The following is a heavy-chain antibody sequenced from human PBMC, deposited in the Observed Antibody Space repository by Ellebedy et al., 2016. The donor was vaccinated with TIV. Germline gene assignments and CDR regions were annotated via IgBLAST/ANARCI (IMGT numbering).Heavy chain of an antibody. D-gene: IGHD5-18*01. CDR3: ARVGQLWSYFDY. CDR1: GFTFDDYA. J-gene: IGHJ4*02. V-gene: IGHV3-43D*03. Sequence: PGGSLRLSCAASGFTFDDYAMHWVRQAPGKGLEWVSLISWDGGSTYYADSVKCLFTISRDNSKNSLYLQMNSLRAEDTALYYCARVGQLWSYFDYWGQGTLVTVSS. CDR2: ISWDGGST.